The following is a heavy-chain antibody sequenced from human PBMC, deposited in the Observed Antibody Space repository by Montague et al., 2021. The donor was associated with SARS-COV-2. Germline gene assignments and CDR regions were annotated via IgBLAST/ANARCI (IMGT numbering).Heavy chain of an antibody. CDR3: ARFGSGTLEFDL. J-gene: IGHJ4*02. Sequence: TLSLTCTVSGASISTGIYYWSWIRQPAGKGLEWIGRIRTTGHTXYNSSLESRVFTSVDTSTNQFSLSLTSVTAADTAVYFCARFGSGTLEFDLWGQGTLVTVST. CDR1: GASISTGIYY. V-gene: IGHV4-61*02. D-gene: IGHD1-26*01. CDR2: IRTTGHT.